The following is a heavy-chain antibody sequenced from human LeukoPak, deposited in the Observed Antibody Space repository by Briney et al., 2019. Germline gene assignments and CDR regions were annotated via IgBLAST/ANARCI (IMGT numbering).Heavy chain of an antibody. CDR2: ILPIFGVT. CDR3: AIILVAATLDY. D-gene: IGHD2-15*01. Sequence: SVKVSCKASGATLNTHEINWVRQAPGQGLEWMGRILPIFGVTHYAQKVQGRLTIMADKATNTAYMDLSSLTSEDTAVYYCAIILVAATLDYWGQGTLVTVSS. J-gene: IGHJ4*02. CDR1: GATLNTHE. V-gene: IGHV1-69*04.